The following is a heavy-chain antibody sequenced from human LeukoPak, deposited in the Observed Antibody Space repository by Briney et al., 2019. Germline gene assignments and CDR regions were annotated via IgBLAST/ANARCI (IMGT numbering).Heavy chain of an antibody. V-gene: IGHV3-20*04. CDR1: GFTFDDYG. J-gene: IGHJ6*03. D-gene: IGHD3-9*01. CDR2: INWNGGST. CDR3: ARDQGYDILTGTSYYMDV. Sequence: GGSLRLSCAASGFTFDDYGMSWVRQAPGKALESVSGINWNGGSTGYADSVKGRFTISRDNAKNSLHLQMNSLRAEDTALYYCARDQGYDILTGTSYYMDVWGKGTTVTVSS.